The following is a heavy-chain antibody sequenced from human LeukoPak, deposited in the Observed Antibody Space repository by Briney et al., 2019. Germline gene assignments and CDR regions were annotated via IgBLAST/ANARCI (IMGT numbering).Heavy chain of an antibody. CDR3: ARHPLPHLWFGED. CDR1: GGSISSSSYY. CDR2: IYYSGST. D-gene: IGHD3-10*01. Sequence: PSETLSLTCTVSGGSISSSSYYWGWIRQPPGKGLEWIGSIYYSGSTYYNPSLKSRVTISVDTSKNQFSLKLSSVTAADTAAYYCARHPLPHLWFGEDWGQGTLVTVSS. J-gene: IGHJ4*02. V-gene: IGHV4-39*07.